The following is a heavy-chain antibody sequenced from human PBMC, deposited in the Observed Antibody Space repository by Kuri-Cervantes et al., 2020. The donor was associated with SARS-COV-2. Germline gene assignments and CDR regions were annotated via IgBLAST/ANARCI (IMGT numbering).Heavy chain of an antibody. CDR1: GYTLTSYG. CDR3: ARSYDFWSGPSGSAFDI. CDR2: IIPIFGTA. V-gene: IGHV1-69*13. J-gene: IGHJ3*02. Sequence: SVKVSCKASGYTLTSYGISWVRQAPGQGLEWMGRIIPIFGTANYAQKFQGRVTITADESTSTAYMELSSLRSEDTAVYYCARSYDFWSGPSGSAFDIWGQGTMVTVSS. D-gene: IGHD3-3*01.